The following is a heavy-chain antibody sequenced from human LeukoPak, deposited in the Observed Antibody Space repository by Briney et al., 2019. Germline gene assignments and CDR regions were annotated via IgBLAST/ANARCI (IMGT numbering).Heavy chain of an antibody. CDR3: AREGMAYAFDI. CDR2: IYYSGST. V-gene: IGHV4-61*01. D-gene: IGHD5-24*01. J-gene: IGHJ3*02. CDR1: GGSISSSSYY. Sequence: PSETLSLTCTVSGGSISSSSYYWGWIRQPPGKGLEWIGYIYYSGSTNYNPSLKSRVTISVDTSKNQFSLKLSSVTAADTAVYYCAREGMAYAFDIWGQGTMVTVSS.